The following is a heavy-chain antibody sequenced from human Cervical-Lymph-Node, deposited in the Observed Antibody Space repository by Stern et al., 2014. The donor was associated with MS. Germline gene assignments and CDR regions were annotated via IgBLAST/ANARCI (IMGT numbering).Heavy chain of an antibody. V-gene: IGHV3-7*01. J-gene: IGHJ5*02. CDR3: GRDTWYGGWFDP. D-gene: IGHD6-13*01. CDR1: GMTVSSFW. CDR2: IKEDGTEK. Sequence: EVQLVESGGGLVQPGGSLRLSCAASGMTVSSFWMSWVRQVPGKGLQWVANIKEDGTEKYYVDSVKGRFTISRDNAKNSLYLQMNSLRAEDTAVYYCGRDTWYGGWFDPWGQGTLVTVSS.